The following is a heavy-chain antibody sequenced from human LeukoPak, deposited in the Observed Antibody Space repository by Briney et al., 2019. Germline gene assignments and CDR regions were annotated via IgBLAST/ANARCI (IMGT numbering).Heavy chain of an antibody. V-gene: IGHV3-21*01. CDR3: VKDLMNYYDSSGTGDY. D-gene: IGHD3-22*01. J-gene: IGHJ4*02. CDR1: GFTFSNAW. Sequence: GGSLRLSCAASGFTFSNAWMSWVRQAPGKGLEWVSSISSSSSYIYYADSVKGRFTISRDNAKNSLYLQMSSLRAEDTAVYYCVKDLMNYYDSSGTGDYWGQGTLVTVSS. CDR2: ISSSSSYI.